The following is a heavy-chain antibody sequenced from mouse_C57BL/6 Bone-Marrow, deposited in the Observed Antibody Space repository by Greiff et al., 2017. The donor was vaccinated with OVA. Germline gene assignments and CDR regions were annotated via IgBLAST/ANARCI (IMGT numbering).Heavy chain of an antibody. Sequence: QVQLQQSGAELARPGASVKLSCKASGYTFTSSGISWVKQRTGQGLEWIGEIYPRSGNTYYNEKFKGKATLTADKSSSTAYMELRSLTSEDSAVYFCARKNSGYWFAYWGQGTLVTVSA. CDR2: IYPRSGNT. D-gene: IGHD3-2*02. J-gene: IGHJ3*01. V-gene: IGHV1-81*01. CDR1: GYTFTSSG. CDR3: ARKNSGYWFAY.